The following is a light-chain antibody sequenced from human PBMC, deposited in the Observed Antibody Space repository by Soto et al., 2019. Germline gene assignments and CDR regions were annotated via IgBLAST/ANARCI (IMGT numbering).Light chain of an antibody. V-gene: IGLV2-14*03. CDR1: SSDVGSYNS. Sequence: QSALTQPASVSGSPGQSIAISCTGTSSDVGSYNSVSWYQQYPGKAPKLMIHDVNNWPSGISDRFSGSKSGNTASLTISGLRAEDEADYYCSSFTSSTSYVFGTGTKLTVL. J-gene: IGLJ1*01. CDR3: SSFTSSTSYV. CDR2: DVN.